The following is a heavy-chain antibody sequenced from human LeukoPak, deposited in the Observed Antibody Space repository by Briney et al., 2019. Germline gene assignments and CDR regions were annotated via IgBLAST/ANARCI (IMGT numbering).Heavy chain of an antibody. Sequence: ASVKVSCRASGYTFTGYYMHWVRQAPGQGLEWMGWINPNSGGTNYAQKFQGRVTMTRDTSISTAYMELSRLRSDDTAVYYCARSRTGSGFLFDYWGQGTLVTVSS. CDR3: ARSRTGSGFLFDY. CDR1: GYTFTGYY. D-gene: IGHD3-10*01. J-gene: IGHJ4*02. V-gene: IGHV1-2*02. CDR2: INPNSGGT.